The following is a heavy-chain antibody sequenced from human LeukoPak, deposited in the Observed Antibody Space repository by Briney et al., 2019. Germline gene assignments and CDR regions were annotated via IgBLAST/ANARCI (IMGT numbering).Heavy chain of an antibody. D-gene: IGHD3-10*01. CDR1: GFSLRNRGVG. J-gene: IGHJ3*02. CDR3: AHREGRLGSDGFDI. Sequence: SGPTLVKPTQTLTLTCTFSGFSLRNRGVGVGWIRQPPGKALEWLALIYWDDDKRYSPSLKSRLTITKDTSKNQVVLTMTNMDPVDTATYYCAHREGRLGSDGFDIWGQGTMVTVSS. CDR2: IYWDDDK. V-gene: IGHV2-5*02.